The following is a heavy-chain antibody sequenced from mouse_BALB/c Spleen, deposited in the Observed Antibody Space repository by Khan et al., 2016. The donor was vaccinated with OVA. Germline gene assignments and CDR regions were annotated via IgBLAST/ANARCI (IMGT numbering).Heavy chain of an antibody. J-gene: IGHJ3*01. CDR2: VSTGGSYT. D-gene: IGHD1-1*01. Sequence: EVQLQESGGDLVKPGGSLKLSCAASGFTFSTYGMSWVRQAPDKRLEWVATVSTGGSYTYYPDSVKGRFTISRDNAKNPLYLQMSGLESEDTAMFYCTRLSYYYDSEGFAYWGQGTLVTVSA. V-gene: IGHV5-6*01. CDR3: TRLSYYYDSEGFAY. CDR1: GFTFSTYG.